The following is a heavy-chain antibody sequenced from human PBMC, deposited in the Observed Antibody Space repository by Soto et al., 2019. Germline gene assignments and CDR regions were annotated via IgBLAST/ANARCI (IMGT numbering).Heavy chain of an antibody. CDR2: ISSNGSTI. Sequence: GGSLRLSCAASGFTFIDYYSSWIRQAPGKGLEWVSYISSNGSTIYYADSVKGRFTISRDNAKNSLYLQMNSLRAEDTAVYYCARAPRYCSSTSCYHFDYWGQGTLVTVSS. CDR1: GFTFIDYY. D-gene: IGHD2-2*01. J-gene: IGHJ4*02. CDR3: ARAPRYCSSTSCYHFDY. V-gene: IGHV3-11*01.